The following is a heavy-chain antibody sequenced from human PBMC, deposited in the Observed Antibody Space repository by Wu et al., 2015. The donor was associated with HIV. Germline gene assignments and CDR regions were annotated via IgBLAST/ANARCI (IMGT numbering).Heavy chain of an antibody. Sequence: QVQLVQSGAGVKKFGSSVKVSCKASRDTFTYFAINWVRQAPGQGLEWMGGIIPIHSIANYAQNFQGRVTITTDESTTTAYMELSSLRSEDTAVYYCARSKFDRVDMGTITSYYYSLDVWGQGTTVIVSS. V-gene: IGHV1-69*05. J-gene: IGHJ6*02. CDR2: IIPIHSIA. CDR3: ARSKFDRVDMGTITSYYYSLDV. CDR1: RDTFTYFA. D-gene: IGHD5-24*01.